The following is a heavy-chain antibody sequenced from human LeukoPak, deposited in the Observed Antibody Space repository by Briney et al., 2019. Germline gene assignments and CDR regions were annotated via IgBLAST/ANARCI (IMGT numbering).Heavy chain of an antibody. CDR1: GFTFSSYA. CDR2: ISYDGSNK. CDR3: ARGCSSTSCYSAYDY. V-gene: IGHV3-30*01. Sequence: GGSLRLSCAASGFTFSSYAMHWVRQAPGKGLEWVAVISYDGSNKYYADSVKGRFTISRDNSENTPYLQMNSLRAEDTAVYYCARGCSSTSCYSAYDYWGQGTLVTVSS. J-gene: IGHJ4*02. D-gene: IGHD2-2*01.